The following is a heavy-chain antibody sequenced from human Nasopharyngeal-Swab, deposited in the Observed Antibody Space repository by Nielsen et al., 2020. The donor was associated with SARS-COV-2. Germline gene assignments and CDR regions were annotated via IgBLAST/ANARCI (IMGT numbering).Heavy chain of an antibody. J-gene: IGHJ4*02. CDR3: ARDRIDSGFDY. V-gene: IGHV1-3*04. D-gene: IGHD3-10*01. CDR1: GYTFTSYA. CDR2: INTGNGNT. Sequence: ATVKVSCKASGYTFTSYAMHWVRQAPGQRLEWMGWINTGNGNTKYSQKFQGRVTITRDTSASTAYMELSSLRSEDTAVYYCARDRIDSGFDYWGQGTLVTVSS.